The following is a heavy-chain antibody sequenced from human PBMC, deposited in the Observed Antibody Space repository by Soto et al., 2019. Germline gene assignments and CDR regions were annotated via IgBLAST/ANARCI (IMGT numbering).Heavy chain of an antibody. J-gene: IGHJ5*02. V-gene: IGHV3-23*01. Sequence: PVGSLRLSCAASGFTFSSYAMSWVRQAPGKGLEWVSAISGSGGSTYYADSVKGRFTISRDNSKNTLYLQMNSLRAEDTAVYYCAKEWGCSSTSCPTTLNWFDPWGQGTLVTVSS. CDR1: GFTFSSYA. D-gene: IGHD2-2*01. CDR2: ISGSGGST. CDR3: AKEWGCSSTSCPTTLNWFDP.